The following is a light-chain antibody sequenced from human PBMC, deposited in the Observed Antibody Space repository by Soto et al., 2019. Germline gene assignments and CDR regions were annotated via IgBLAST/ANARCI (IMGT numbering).Light chain of an antibody. CDR3: QQFHTYPVT. J-gene: IGKJ5*01. CDR1: QGISGA. Sequence: IQMTQSPSTLSASVGDRVTITCRASQGISGALAWYQQTKGRAPTILIYDASSLESGVPSRFRGSESGTDCTLPISRLQAEDFETYYCQQFHTYPVTFGQGTRLEIK. V-gene: IGKV1-13*02. CDR2: DAS.